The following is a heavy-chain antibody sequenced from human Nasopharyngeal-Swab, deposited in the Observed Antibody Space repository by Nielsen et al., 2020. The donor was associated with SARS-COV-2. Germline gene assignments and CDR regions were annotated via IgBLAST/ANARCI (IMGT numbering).Heavy chain of an antibody. J-gene: IGHJ5*02. CDR3: ARGYYDFWSGYAGFDP. V-gene: IGHV3-74*01. CDR1: GFTFSSYW. CDR2: INSDGSST. D-gene: IGHD3-3*01. Sequence: GESLKISCAASGFTFSSYWMHWVRQAPGKGLVWVSRINSDGSSTSYADSVKGRFTISRDNAKNTLYLQMNSPRAEDTAVYYCARGYYDFWSGYAGFDPWGQGTLVTVSS.